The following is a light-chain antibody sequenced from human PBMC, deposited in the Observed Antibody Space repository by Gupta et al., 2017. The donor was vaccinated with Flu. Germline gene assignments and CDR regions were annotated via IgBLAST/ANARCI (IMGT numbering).Light chain of an antibody. CDR3: QQANRFPRT. CDR2: AAS. J-gene: IGKJ4*01. V-gene: IGKV1-12*01. CDR1: KDINSW. Sequence: DIQMTQSPSSVSASVGDRVTIPCRASKDINSWLAWYQQKPGKAPKLLIYAASTLQSGVPSRFSGSGSGTDFTLTISSLQPEDFATYYCQQANRFPRTFGGGTKVEMK.